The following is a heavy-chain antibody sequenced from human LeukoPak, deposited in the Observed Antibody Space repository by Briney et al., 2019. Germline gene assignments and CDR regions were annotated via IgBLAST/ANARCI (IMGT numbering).Heavy chain of an antibody. V-gene: IGHV1-18*01. Sequence: ASVKVSCKASGYTFNLYGVNWVRQAPGQGLEWMGRISGFNGHTKYAQNLQDRVTMTTDTSTSTDYMELRSLRSDDTAVYYCARAWLRRKFYYYMDVWGKGTTVTVSS. D-gene: IGHD5-12*01. CDR3: ARAWLRRKFYYYMDV. J-gene: IGHJ6*03. CDR2: ISGFNGHT. CDR1: GYTFNLYG.